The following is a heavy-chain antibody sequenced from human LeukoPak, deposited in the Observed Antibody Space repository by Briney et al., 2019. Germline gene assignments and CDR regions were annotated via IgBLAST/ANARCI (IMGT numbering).Heavy chain of an antibody. CDR1: GFTFSRLA. D-gene: IGHD3-22*01. CDR3: ANRGGYDSGGYFFYYFDY. CDR2: ISGSGAST. Sequence: GGSLRLSCAASGFTFSRLAMSWVRQAPGKGLEWFSVISGSGASTYYADSVKGRFTISRDNSKNTLYLQMNSLRAEDTAVYYCANRGGYDSGGYFFYYFDYWGQGTLVTVSS. V-gene: IGHV3-23*01. J-gene: IGHJ4*02.